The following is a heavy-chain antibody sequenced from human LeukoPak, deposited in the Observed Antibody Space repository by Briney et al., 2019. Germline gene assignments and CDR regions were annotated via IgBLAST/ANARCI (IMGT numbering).Heavy chain of an antibody. D-gene: IGHD3-22*01. V-gene: IGHV1-18*01. J-gene: IGHJ4*02. CDR2: ISAYNGNT. Sequence: ASVKVSCTASGYTFTSYGISWVRQAPGPGLEWMGWISAYNGNTNYAQKLQGRVTMTTDTSTSTAYMELRSLRSDDTAVYFCAKRGVVIRVILVGFHKEAYYFDSWGQGALVTVSS. CDR3: AKRGVVIRVILVGFHKEAYYFDS. CDR1: GYTFTSYG.